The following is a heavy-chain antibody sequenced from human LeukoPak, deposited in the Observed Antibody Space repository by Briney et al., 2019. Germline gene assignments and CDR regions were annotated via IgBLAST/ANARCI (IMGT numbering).Heavy chain of an antibody. CDR3: ARDWGYSGYDHLQRVAYCGGDCYLVY. Sequence: GGSLSLFCGASGFLFCICAIQGVRESPGEGREGVAVISYWGCNIFYADSLNGRFTISKDNSKNTLYLQLNSLRAEDTAVYYSARDWGYSGYDHLQRVAYCGGDCYLVYWGQGTLVTVSS. CDR1: GFLFCICA. CDR2: ISYWGCNI. J-gene: IGHJ4*02. V-gene: IGHV3-30*01. D-gene: IGHD2-21*02.